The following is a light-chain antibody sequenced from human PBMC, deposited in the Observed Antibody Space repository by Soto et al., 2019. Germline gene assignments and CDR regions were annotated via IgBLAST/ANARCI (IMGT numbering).Light chain of an antibody. Sequence: QPVLTQSPSASASLGASVKLTCTLSSGHSNYAIAWHQQQPEKGPRYLMKVNSDGSHTKGDGIPDRFSGSISGAERYLTISGFRSEDEADYYCQTWGTGVQGVFGGGTKLTVL. CDR1: SGHSNYA. V-gene: IGLV4-69*01. CDR2: VNSDGSH. CDR3: QTWGTGVQGV. J-gene: IGLJ2*01.